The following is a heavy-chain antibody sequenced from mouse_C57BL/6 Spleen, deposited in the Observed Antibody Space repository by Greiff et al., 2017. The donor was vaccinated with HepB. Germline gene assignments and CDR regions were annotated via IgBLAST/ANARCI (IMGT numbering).Heavy chain of an antibody. CDR2: IHPNSGST. D-gene: IGHD1-1*01. Sequence: QVQLQQPGAELVKPGASVKLSCKASGYTFTSYWMHWVKQRPGQGLEWIGMIHPNSGSTNYNEKFKSKATLTVDKSSSTAYMQLSSLTSEDSAVYYSARDGSRPYYFDYWGQGTTLTVSS. V-gene: IGHV1-64*01. CDR3: ARDGSRPYYFDY. CDR1: GYTFTSYW. J-gene: IGHJ2*01.